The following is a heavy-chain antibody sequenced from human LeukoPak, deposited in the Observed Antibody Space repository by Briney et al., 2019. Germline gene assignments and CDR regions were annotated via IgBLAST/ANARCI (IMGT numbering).Heavy chain of an antibody. Sequence: SETLSLTCTVSGDSISSGYYWGWIRQPPGKGLEWIGNIYQFGSTYYNPSLNSRVTISIDTSKNQFSLKLSSVTAADTAVYYCARRGIAVAGTYYYNMDVWGQGTTVTVSS. CDR1: GDSISSGYY. CDR3: ARRGIAVAGTYYYNMDV. D-gene: IGHD6-19*01. J-gene: IGHJ6*02. CDR2: IYQFGST. V-gene: IGHV4-38-2*02.